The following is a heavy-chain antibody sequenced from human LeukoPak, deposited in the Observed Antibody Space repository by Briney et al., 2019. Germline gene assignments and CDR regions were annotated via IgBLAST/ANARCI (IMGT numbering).Heavy chain of an antibody. CDR3: ARDLGSGEYDF. CDR2: IFNSGRT. V-gene: IGHV4-59*11. D-gene: IGHD3-10*01. CDR1: GGSLSRHH. J-gene: IGHJ4*02. Sequence: PSETLSLTCSVSGGSLSRHHWTWIRQPPGKGLEWIGDIFNSGRTNFNPSLKSRLTLSIDTSKNQFSLRLSSVTAADTAMYFCARDLGSGEYDFWGQGTLVTVSS.